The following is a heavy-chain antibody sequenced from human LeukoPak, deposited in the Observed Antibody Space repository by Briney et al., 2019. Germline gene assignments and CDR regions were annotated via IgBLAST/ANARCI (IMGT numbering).Heavy chain of an antibody. J-gene: IGHJ6*02. V-gene: IGHV3-23*01. Sequence: PGGSLRLSCAASGFTFSSYAMNWVRQAPGKGLEWVPSLSGSGGSTYYADSVKGRFTISRDNSKNTLYLQMNSLRAEDTAVYYCAKGDNNQYYGGGGYAMDVWGQGTTVTVSS. CDR2: LSGSGGST. CDR1: GFTFSSYA. CDR3: AKGDNNQYYGGGGYAMDV. D-gene: IGHD3-16*01.